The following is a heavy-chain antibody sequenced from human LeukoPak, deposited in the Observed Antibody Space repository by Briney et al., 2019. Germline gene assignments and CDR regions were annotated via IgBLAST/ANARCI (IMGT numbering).Heavy chain of an antibody. Sequence: GGSLRLSCAASGFTFSSYAMHWVRQAQGKGLEWVAAISYDGSNKYYADSVKGRFTISRDNSKNTLYLQMNSLRAEDTAVYYCARDLRQYSSSWYVIDYWGQGTLVIVSS. V-gene: IGHV3-30*04. D-gene: IGHD6-13*01. J-gene: IGHJ4*02. CDR1: GFTFSSYA. CDR3: ARDLRQYSSSWYVIDY. CDR2: ISYDGSNK.